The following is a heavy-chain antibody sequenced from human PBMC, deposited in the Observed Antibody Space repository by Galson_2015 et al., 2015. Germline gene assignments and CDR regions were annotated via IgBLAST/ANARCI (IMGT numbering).Heavy chain of an antibody. D-gene: IGHD3-10*01. V-gene: IGHV3-13*01. CDR2: IGSSGDS. CDR1: GFTFNSYD. J-gene: IGHJ4*02. Sequence: SLRLSCAASGFTFNSYDMHWVRQATEKGLEWVSTIGSSGDSYYAGSVKGRFTISRENAKNSFYLQMNSLRAGDTAVYYCARGHVRGYYGSGTDYWGQGTLVTVSS. CDR3: ARGHVRGYYGSGTDY.